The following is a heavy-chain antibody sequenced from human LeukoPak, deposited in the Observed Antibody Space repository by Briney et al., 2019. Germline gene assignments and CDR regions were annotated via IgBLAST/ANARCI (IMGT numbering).Heavy chain of an antibody. CDR1: GYTFTGYY. J-gene: IGHJ4*02. CDR3: ARVLHLYSGSYYFDY. V-gene: IGHV1-2*02. CDR2: INPNSGGT. D-gene: IGHD1-26*01. Sequence: VASVKVSCKASGYTFTGYYMHWVRQAPGQGLEWMGWINPNSGGTNYAQKFQGRVTMTRDTSISTAYMELSRLRSDDTAVYYCARVLHLYSGSYYFDYWGQGTLVTVSS.